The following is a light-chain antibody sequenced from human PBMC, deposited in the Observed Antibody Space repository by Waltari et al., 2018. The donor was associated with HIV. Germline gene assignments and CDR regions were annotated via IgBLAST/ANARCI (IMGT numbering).Light chain of an antibody. CDR1: QSVTTK. CDR3: LQYNNWPPWT. Sequence: PGESATLSCRASQSVTTKLAWYQQKPGQAPRLLIYGASTRATGVPARFSGGGSGTEFTLTISSLQSEDFAVYYCLQYNNWPPWTFGQGTKVEIK. V-gene: IGKV3-15*01. J-gene: IGKJ1*01. CDR2: GAS.